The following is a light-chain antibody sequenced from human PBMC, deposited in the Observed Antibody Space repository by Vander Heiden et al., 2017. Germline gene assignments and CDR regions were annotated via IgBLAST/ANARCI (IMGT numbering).Light chain of an antibody. Sequence: DIQLTHSPSFLSASVGDRVTITCRASQGIAGHLAWYQQRSGKAPKLLIYAASTLQSWVPSGLSGSGSGTEFTLTISSLQPEDFATYYCQQVNSYPFTFGGGTKVEIK. CDR2: AAS. CDR1: QGIAGH. CDR3: QQVNSYPFT. J-gene: IGKJ4*01. V-gene: IGKV1-9*01.